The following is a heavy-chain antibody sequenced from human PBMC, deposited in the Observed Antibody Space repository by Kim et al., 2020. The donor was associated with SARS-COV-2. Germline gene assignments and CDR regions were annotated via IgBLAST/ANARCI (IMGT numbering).Heavy chain of an antibody. CDR1: GGSISSSSYY. CDR2: IYYSGST. CDR3: ARHKSSSWHYLDY. V-gene: IGHV4-39*01. J-gene: IGHJ4*02. D-gene: IGHD6-13*01. Sequence: SETLSLTCTVSGGSISSSSYYWGWIRQPPGKGLEWIGSIYYSGSTYYNPSLKSRVTISVDTSKNQFSLKLSSVTAADTAVYYCARHKSSSWHYLDYWGQGTLVTVSS.